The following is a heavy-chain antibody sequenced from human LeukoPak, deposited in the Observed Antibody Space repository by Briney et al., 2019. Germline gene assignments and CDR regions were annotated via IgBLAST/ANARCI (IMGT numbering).Heavy chain of an antibody. CDR1: GFTFSSYS. D-gene: IGHD3-16*01. CDR3: ARAGVTFFGYYFDY. J-gene: IGHJ4*02. CDR2: ISSSSSTI. V-gene: IGHV3-48*01. Sequence: AGGSLRLSCAASGFTFSSYSKNWVRQAPGKGLEWVSYISSSSSTIYYADSVKGRFTISRDNAKNSLYLQMTSLRAEDTAVYYCARAGVTFFGYYFDYWGQGTLVTVSS.